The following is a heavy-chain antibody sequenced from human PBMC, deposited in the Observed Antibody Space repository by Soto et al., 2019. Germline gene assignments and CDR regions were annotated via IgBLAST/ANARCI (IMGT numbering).Heavy chain of an antibody. CDR3: ARPSGIAVAGTRGNYYYYGMDV. CDR2: ISAYIGNT. V-gene: IGHV1-18*01. J-gene: IGHJ6*02. D-gene: IGHD6-19*01. CDR1: GYTFTSYG. Sequence: ASVKVSCKASGYTFTSYGISWVRQAPGQGLEWMGWISAYIGNTNYAQKLQGRVTMTTDTSTSTAYMELSSLRSEDTAVYYCARPSGIAVAGTRGNYYYYGMDVWGQGTTVTVSS.